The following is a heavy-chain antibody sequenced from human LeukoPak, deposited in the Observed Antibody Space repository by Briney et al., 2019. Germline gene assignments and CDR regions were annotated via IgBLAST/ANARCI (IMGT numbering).Heavy chain of an antibody. CDR1: GYNFPIYW. Sequence: GESLKISCQGSGYNFPIYWIGWVRQMPGQGLEWGGIIYPDDSNTIYGPSFQGQVTIPADKSINTAYLEWSSLKASDTAIYYCARQGAGGKYYYFYMGVWGKGDTVTVSS. V-gene: IGHV5-51*01. D-gene: IGHD6-13*01. CDR3: ARQGAGGKYYYFYMGV. J-gene: IGHJ6*03. CDR2: IYPDDSNT.